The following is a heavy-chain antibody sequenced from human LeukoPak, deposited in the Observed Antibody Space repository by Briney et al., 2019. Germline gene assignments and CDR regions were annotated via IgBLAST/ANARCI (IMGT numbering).Heavy chain of an antibody. D-gene: IGHD3-3*01. Sequence: SETLSLTCTVSGGSISSYHWSWIRQSPGKGLEWMGYIQYSGSTNRNPSLKSRVTISVDTSKNQFSLKLSSVTAADTAVYYCARPGTYYDFWSGYTPTAAAFDIWGQGTMVTVSS. V-gene: IGHV4-59*01. CDR2: IQYSGST. J-gene: IGHJ3*02. CDR3: ARPGTYYDFWSGYTPTAAAFDI. CDR1: GGSISSYH.